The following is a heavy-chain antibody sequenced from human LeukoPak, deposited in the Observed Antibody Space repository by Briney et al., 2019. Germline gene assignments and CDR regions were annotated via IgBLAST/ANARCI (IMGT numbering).Heavy chain of an antibody. Sequence: SETLSLTCAVSGYSISSGYDWGWIRQPPGKGLEWIASIYYRRTTYYNPSLKSRVTISVDTSKNQFSLKLSSVTAADTAVYYCARYHQGFDDYWGLGTLVTVSS. CDR1: GYSISSGYD. CDR3: ARYHQGFDDY. D-gene: IGHD3-9*01. J-gene: IGHJ4*02. V-gene: IGHV4-38-2*01. CDR2: IYYRRTT.